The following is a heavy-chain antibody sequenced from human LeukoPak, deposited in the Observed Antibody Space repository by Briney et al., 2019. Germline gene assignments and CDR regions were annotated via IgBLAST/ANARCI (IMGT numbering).Heavy chain of an antibody. V-gene: IGHV4-4*07. CDR1: GGSLSSYY. J-gene: IGHJ6*03. CDR3: ARVLTRPHYYDSSGYYPYYMDV. CDR2: IYTSGST. D-gene: IGHD3-22*01. Sequence: SETLSLTCTVSGGSLSSYYWSWIRQPAGKGLEWIGRIYTSGSTNYNPSLKSRVTMSVDTSKNQFSLKLSSVTAADTAVYYCARVLTRPHYYDSSGYYPYYMDVWGKGTTVTVSS.